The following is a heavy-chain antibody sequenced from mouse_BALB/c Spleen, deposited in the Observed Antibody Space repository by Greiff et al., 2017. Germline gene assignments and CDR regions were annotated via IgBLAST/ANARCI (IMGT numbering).Heavy chain of an antibody. V-gene: IGHV3-2*02. Sequence: VQLKESGPGLVKPSQSLSLTCTVTGYSITSDYAWNWIRQFPGNKLEWMGYISYSGSTSYNPSLKSRISITRDTSKNQFFLQLNSVTTEDTATYYCARRSIYDGYYGAMDYWGQGTSVTVSS. D-gene: IGHD2-3*01. J-gene: IGHJ4*01. CDR3: ARRSIYDGYYGAMDY. CDR2: ISYSGST. CDR1: GYSITSDYA.